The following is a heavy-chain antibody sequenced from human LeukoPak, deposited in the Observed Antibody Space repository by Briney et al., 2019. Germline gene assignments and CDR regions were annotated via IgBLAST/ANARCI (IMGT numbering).Heavy chain of an antibody. D-gene: IGHD2-2*01. J-gene: IGHJ4*02. V-gene: IGHV3-48*04. CDR2: ISSSSSTI. CDR1: GFTFSSYS. Sequence: GGSLRLSCAASGFTFSSYSMNWVRQAPGKGLEWVSYISSSSSTIYYADSVKGRFTISRDNAKNSLYLQMNSLRAEDTAVYYCARDPSCSSTSCQSPTGQSDYWGQGTLVTVSS. CDR3: ARDPSCSSTSCQSPTGQSDY.